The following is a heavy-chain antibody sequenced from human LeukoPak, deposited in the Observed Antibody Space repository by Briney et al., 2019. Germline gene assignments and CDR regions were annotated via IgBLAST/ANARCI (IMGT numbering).Heavy chain of an antibody. CDR2: INEDGSEA. J-gene: IGHJ4*02. CDR3: ARAKIDY. CDR1: GFIFSGYW. V-gene: IGHV3-7*01. Sequence: GGSLRLSCSASGFIFSGYWMTWVRQAPGTGLEWVANINEDGSEAYYVGSVRGRFTISRDNAKNSLFLHMNSLRVEDTAVYYCARAKIDYWGQGTLVTVSS.